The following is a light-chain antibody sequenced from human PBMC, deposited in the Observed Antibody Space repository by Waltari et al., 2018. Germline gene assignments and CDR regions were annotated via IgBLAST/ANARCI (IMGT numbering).Light chain of an antibody. CDR3: QQRYA. CDR2: DAS. CDR1: QDVNEY. J-gene: IGKJ4*01. Sequence: EIVLTQSPATLSLSPGQRAALSCRASQDVNEYIAWYQQKPGQPPQLLIYDASKRATGIPDRVSGSGSGTDFTLTISTLEPEDFGVYYCQQRYAFGGGTKVEI. V-gene: IGKV3-11*01.